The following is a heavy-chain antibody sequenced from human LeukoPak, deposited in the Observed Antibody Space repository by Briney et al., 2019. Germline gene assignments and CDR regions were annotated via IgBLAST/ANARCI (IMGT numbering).Heavy chain of an antibody. CDR3: ARGEDYYGSGSYIDY. J-gene: IGHJ4*02. CDR1: GYTFTSYY. Sequence: ASVKVSCKASGYTFTSYYMHWVRQAPGQGLEWMGIINPSGGSTSYAQKFQGRVTMARDSSTSTVYMELSSLRSEDTAVYYCARGEDYYGSGSYIDYWGQGTLVTVSS. CDR2: INPSGGST. D-gene: IGHD3-10*01. V-gene: IGHV1-46*01.